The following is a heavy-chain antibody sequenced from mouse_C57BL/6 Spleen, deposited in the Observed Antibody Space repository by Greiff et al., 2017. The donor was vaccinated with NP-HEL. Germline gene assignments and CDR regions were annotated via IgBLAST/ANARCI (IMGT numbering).Heavy chain of an antibody. D-gene: IGHD3-2*02. CDR1: GYTFTSYG. CDR3: ARQGLRQLRDY. CDR2: IYPRSGNT. V-gene: IGHV1-81*01. Sequence: QVQLKESGAELARPGASVKLSCKASGYTFTSYGISWVKQRTGQGLEWIGEIYPRSGNTYYNEKFKGKATLTADKSSSTAYMELRSLTSEDSAVYFCARQGLRQLRDYWGQGTTLTVSS. J-gene: IGHJ2*01.